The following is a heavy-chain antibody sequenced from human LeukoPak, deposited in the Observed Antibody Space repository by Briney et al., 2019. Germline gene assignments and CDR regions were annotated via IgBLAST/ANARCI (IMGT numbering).Heavy chain of an antibody. CDR3: ARLLVIPTYYYYYMDV. V-gene: IGHV3-21*01. D-gene: IGHD3-22*01. J-gene: IGHJ6*03. Sequence: GGSLRLSCAASGFTFSSYSMNWVRQAPGKGLEWVSSISSSSSYIYYADSAKGRFTISRDNAKNSLYLQMNSLRAEDTAVYYCARLLVIPTYYYYYMDVWGKGTTVTVSS. CDR2: ISSSSSYI. CDR1: GFTFSSYS.